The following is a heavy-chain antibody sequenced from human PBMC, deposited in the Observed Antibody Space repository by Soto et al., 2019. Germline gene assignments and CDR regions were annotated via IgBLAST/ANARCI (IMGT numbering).Heavy chain of an antibody. CDR1: GFTFSSYG. J-gene: IGHJ4*02. CDR2: ISYDGGNK. Sequence: QVQLVESGGGVVQPGGSLRLSCAASGFTFSSYGMHWVRQAPGKGLEWVAVISYDGGNKYYADSVKGRFTISRDNSKNTLYLQMNSLRAEDTAVYYCASVMAIAAAGFWGQGTLVTVSS. V-gene: IGHV3-30*03. D-gene: IGHD6-13*01. CDR3: ASVMAIAAAGF.